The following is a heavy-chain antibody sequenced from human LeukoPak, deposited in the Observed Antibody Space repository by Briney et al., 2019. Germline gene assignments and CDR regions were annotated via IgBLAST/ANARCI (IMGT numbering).Heavy chain of an antibody. CDR2: IKQDGSEK. D-gene: IGHD6-13*01. CDR3: ARDLYSSSWQLYYYYYMDV. V-gene: IGHV3-7*01. J-gene: IGHJ6*03. Sequence: GGSLRLSCAASGFTFSSYWMSWVRQAPGKGLEWVANIKQDGSEKYYVDSVKGRFTISRDNAKNSLYLQMNSLRAEDTAVYYCARDLYSSSWQLYYYYYMDVWGKGTTVTVSS. CDR1: GFTFSSYW.